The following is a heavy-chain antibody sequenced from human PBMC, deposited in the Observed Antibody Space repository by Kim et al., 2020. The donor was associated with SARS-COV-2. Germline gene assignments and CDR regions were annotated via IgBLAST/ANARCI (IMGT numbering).Heavy chain of an antibody. CDR2: INPSGGST. CDR3: ARVGSGSSPLDY. V-gene: IGHV1-46*01. J-gene: IGHJ4*02. CDR1: GYTFTTYY. Sequence: ASVKVSCKASGYTFTTYYIHWIRQAPGQGLEWMGIINPSGGSTTYAQKFQGRVTMTRDTSTSTVYLELGSLTSEDTAVFYCARVGSGSSPLDYLGQGTLVTVSS. D-gene: IGHD3-10*01.